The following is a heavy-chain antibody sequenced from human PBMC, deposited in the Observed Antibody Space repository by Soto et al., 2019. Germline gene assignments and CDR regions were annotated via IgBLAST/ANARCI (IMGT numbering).Heavy chain of an antibody. V-gene: IGHV4-30-4*01. CDR3: ARGPSGDKVDY. CDR2: IYRSGST. CDR1: GGSIRSGDYY. J-gene: IGHJ4*02. D-gene: IGHD1-26*01. Sequence: QVQLQEPGPRLVEPSQTLSLTCTVSGGSIRSGDYYWSSIRQPPGTGLEWIGHIYRSGSTYINPSLKRRVTISVDMSKNQFALKVNSVTAADTAVYYCARGPSGDKVDYWGQGTLVTVSS.